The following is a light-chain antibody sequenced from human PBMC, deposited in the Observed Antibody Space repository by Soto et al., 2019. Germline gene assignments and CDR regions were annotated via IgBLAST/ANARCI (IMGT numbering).Light chain of an antibody. CDR1: SSNIGTGYD. V-gene: IGLV1-40*01. CDR3: QSYDSSLSGGV. Sequence: QSVLTQPPSVSGAPGQRITISCTGTSSNIGTGYDVHWYQQLPGTAPKLLIYGNDLRPSGVPDRFSGSKSGTSASLAITGLQAEDEADYYCQSYDSSLSGGVFGGGTKVTVL. J-gene: IGLJ3*02. CDR2: GND.